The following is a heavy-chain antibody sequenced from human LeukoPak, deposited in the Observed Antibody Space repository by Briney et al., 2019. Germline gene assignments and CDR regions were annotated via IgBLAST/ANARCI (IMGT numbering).Heavy chain of an antibody. Sequence: EESLKISCKGSGYTFTNYWIGWVRQLPGKGLEWMGVIHPDDSDTRYSPSFRGQVTFSVDKSIRTAYLQWSSLQASDTAIYSCARGGTGDLRFFDYWGQGTLVTVSS. J-gene: IGHJ4*02. CDR1: GYTFTNYW. CDR3: ARGGTGDLRFFDY. CDR2: IHPDDSDT. D-gene: IGHD1-1*01. V-gene: IGHV5-51*01.